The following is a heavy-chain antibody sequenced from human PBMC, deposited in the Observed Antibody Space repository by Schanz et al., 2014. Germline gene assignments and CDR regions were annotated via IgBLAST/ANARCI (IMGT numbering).Heavy chain of an antibody. J-gene: IGHJ4*02. CDR2: ITSGSAK. CDR3: AREKRRTEVVLDH. Sequence: VQVVESGGGLVQPGGSLRLSCTASGFTFRDYQMTWIRQAPGKGLEWVSYITSGSAKFYADSVKGRFTISRDNAKNSLYLHMNSLRAEDTAVYYCAREKRRTEVVLDHWGQGTLVTVSS. CDR1: GFTFRDYQ. V-gene: IGHV3-11*01.